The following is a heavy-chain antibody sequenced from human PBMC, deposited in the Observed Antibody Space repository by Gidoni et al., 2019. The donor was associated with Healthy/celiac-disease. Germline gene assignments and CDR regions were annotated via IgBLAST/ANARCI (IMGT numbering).Heavy chain of an antibody. CDR3: AREPSRRYGSGPQFDY. D-gene: IGHD3-10*01. Sequence: EVQLVESGGGLVQPGGSLRLSCAASGFTFCRYCRNWVRKAPGKGLKWVSYISSSSSNIYYADSVKGRFTISRDNAKNSLYLQMNSLRDEDTAVYYCAREPSRRYGSGPQFDYWGQGTLVTVSS. J-gene: IGHJ4*02. CDR2: ISSSSSNI. V-gene: IGHV3-48*02. CDR1: GFTFCRYC.